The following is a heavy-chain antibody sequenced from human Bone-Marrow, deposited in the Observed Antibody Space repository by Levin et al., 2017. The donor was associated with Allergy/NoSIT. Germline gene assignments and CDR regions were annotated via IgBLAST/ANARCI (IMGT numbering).Heavy chain of an antibody. CDR3: ARDQFRRATIGARWFDP. Sequence: GESLKISCAASGFTFSNSWMSWVRQTPGKGLEWVANIKEDGSEKYYVDSVKGRFTISRDNAKNSLYVQMNSLGAEDTAVYYCARDQFRRATIGARWFDPWGQGTLVIVSS. V-gene: IGHV3-7*01. D-gene: IGHD5-24*01. CDR2: IKEDGSEK. J-gene: IGHJ5*02. CDR1: GFTFSNSW.